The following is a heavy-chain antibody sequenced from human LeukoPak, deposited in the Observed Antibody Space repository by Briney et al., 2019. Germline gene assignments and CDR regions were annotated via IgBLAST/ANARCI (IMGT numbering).Heavy chain of an antibody. CDR1: GGSISSYY. D-gene: IGHD6-13*01. J-gene: IGHJ4*02. Sequence: SETLSLTCTVSGGSISSYYWSWIRQPPGKGLEWIGYIYYSGSTNYNPSLKSRVTISVDTSKNQFSLKLSSVTAADTAVYYCARGTSSWVYWGQGTLVTVYS. CDR3: ARGTSSWVY. CDR2: IYYSGST. V-gene: IGHV4-59*01.